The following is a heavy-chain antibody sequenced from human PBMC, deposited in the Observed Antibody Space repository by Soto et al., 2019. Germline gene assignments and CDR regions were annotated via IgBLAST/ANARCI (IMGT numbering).Heavy chain of an antibody. CDR1: GGSISSYY. Sequence: SETLSLTCTVSGGSISSYYWSWIRQPPGKGLEWIGYIYYSGSTNYDPSLKSRVTISVDTSKNQFSLKLSSVTAADTAVYYCARGVYGDYSYFDYWGQGTLVTVSS. J-gene: IGHJ4*02. D-gene: IGHD4-17*01. CDR2: IYYSGST. CDR3: ARGVYGDYSYFDY. V-gene: IGHV4-59*01.